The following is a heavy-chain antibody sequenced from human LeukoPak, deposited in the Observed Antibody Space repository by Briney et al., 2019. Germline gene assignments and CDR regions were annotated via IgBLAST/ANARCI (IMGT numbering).Heavy chain of an antibody. Sequence: SETLSLTCTVSGGSISSGSYYWSWIRQPAGKGLEWIGRIYTSGSTNYNPSLKSRVTISVDTSKNQFSLKLSSVTAADTAVYYCARGQLWFPFDYWGQGTLVTVSS. V-gene: IGHV4-61*02. CDR3: ARGQLWFPFDY. CDR1: GGSISSGSYY. D-gene: IGHD5-18*01. CDR2: IYTSGST. J-gene: IGHJ4*02.